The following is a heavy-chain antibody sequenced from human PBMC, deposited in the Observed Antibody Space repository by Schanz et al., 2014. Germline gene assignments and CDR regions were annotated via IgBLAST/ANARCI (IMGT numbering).Heavy chain of an antibody. V-gene: IGHV3-23*01. CDR2: ITGASDHI. D-gene: IGHD2-8*02. CDR3: AKSLESCPGGRCSRGYFDY. J-gene: IGHJ4*02. CDR1: GFIFGSSV. Sequence: EVHLLDSGGGLVQPGGSLRLSCAASGFIFGSSVMAWVRQAPGKGLEWVSGITGASDHIDYAESVKGRFTISRDNSKNTLYLQMDSLRAEDTAVYYCAKSLESCPGGRCSRGYFDYWGQGTLVTVSS.